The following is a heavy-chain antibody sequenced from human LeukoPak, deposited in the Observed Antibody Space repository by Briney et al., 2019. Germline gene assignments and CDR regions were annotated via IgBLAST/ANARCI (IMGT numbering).Heavy chain of an antibody. CDR1: GYSISSGYY. J-gene: IGHJ4*02. D-gene: IGHD3-16*02. CDR2: IYHSGST. V-gene: IGHV4-38-2*01. CDR3: ARNPPPHYDYLWGSYRPYFDY. Sequence: SEPLSLTCAVSGYSISSGYYWGWIRQPPGKGLEWIGSIYHSGSTYYNPSLKSRVTISVDTSKNQFSLKLSSVTAADTAVYYCARNPPPHYDYLWGSYRPYFDYRGQGTLVTVSS.